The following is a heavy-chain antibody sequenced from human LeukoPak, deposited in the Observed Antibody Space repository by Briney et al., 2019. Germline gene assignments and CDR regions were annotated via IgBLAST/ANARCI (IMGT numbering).Heavy chain of an antibody. CDR3: ARVRDIVLMVYGPLDY. CDR1: GYTFTGYY. Sequence: ASVKVSCRASGYTFTGYYMHWVRQAPGQGLEWMGWINPNSGGTNYAQKFQGRVTMTRDTSISTAYMELSRLRSDDTAVYYCARVRDIVLMVYGPLDYWGQGTLVTVSS. J-gene: IGHJ4*02. V-gene: IGHV1-2*02. D-gene: IGHD2-8*01. CDR2: INPNSGGT.